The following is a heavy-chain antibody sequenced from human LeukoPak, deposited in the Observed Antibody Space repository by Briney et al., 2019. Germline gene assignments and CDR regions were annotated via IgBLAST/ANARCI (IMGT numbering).Heavy chain of an antibody. D-gene: IGHD3-22*01. CDR3: AASSGSGNYAYYFDY. Sequence: GGSLRLSCAASGFSFSSRNMNWVRQAPGKGLEWVSYISASTSSIYYADSVKGRFTISRDIGKDSLYLQMNSLRAEDTAVYYCAASSGSGNYAYYFDYWGQGTLVTVSS. J-gene: IGHJ4*02. V-gene: IGHV3-48*04. CDR2: ISASTSSI. CDR1: GFSFSSRN.